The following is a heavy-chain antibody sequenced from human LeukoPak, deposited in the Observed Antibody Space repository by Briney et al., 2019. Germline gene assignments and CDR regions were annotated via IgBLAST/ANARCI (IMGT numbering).Heavy chain of an antibody. J-gene: IGHJ4*02. CDR3: ARGPLIAAAGTW. V-gene: IGHV4-34*01. CDR1: GGSFSGYY. Sequence: PSETLSLTCAVYGGSFSGYYWSWIRQPPGKGLEWIGEINHSGSTNYNPSLKSRVTISVDTSKNQFSLKLGSVTAADTAVYYCARGPLIAAAGTWWGQGTLVTVSS. CDR2: INHSGST. D-gene: IGHD6-13*01.